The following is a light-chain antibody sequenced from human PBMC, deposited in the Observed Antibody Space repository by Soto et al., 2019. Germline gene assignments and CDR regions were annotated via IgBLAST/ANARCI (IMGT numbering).Light chain of an antibody. J-gene: IGLJ3*02. Sequence: QSALTQPRSVSGSPGQSVTISCTGTSSDVGGYNYVSWYQQHPGKVPKLMIFGVTTRPSGVPDRFSGSKSGYTASLTISGLQAEDEADYYCCSYAGRYSWVFGGGTKLTVL. V-gene: IGLV2-11*01. CDR3: CSYAGRYSWV. CDR2: GVT. CDR1: SSDVGGYNY.